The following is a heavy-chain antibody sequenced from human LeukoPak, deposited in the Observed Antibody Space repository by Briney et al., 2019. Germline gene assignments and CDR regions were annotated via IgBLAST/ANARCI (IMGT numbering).Heavy chain of an antibody. J-gene: IGHJ3*02. D-gene: IGHD3-3*01. CDR3: ARGSRFGVVERDAFDI. V-gene: IGHV3-21*01. Sequence: PGGSLRLSCAGSGFTFSSYSMNWVRQAPGKGLEWVSSISISSNYIYYTDSLKGRFTISRDNAKNSLYLQMNSLRAEDTAVYYCARGSRFGVVERDAFDIWGQGTMVTVSS. CDR1: GFTFSSYS. CDR2: ISISSNYI.